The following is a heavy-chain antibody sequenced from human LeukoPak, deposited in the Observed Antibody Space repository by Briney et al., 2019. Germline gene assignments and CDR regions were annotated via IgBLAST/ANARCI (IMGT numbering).Heavy chain of an antibody. J-gene: IGHJ4*02. CDR3: ARGNSGYDLYYFDY. Sequence: ASVKVSCKASGYTFTSYDINWVRQATGQGLEWMGWMNPNSGNTGYAQKFQGRVTMTRNTSISTAYMELSSLRSEDTAVYYCARGNSGYDLYYFDYWGQGNLVTVSS. V-gene: IGHV1-8*01. CDR1: GYTFTSYD. D-gene: IGHD5-12*01. CDR2: MNPNSGNT.